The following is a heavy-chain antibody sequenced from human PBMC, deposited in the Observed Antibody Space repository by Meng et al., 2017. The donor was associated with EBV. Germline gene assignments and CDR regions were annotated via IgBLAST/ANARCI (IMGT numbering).Heavy chain of an antibody. D-gene: IGHD1/OR15-1a*01. CDR1: GYPFTSYY. CDR3: VRELVGGTFDY. Sequence: QVQLVQSGDEGKKPGSSVKVSCKASGYPFTSYYLNWVRQAPGQGLEWMGIIIPAGGNTNYAQKFRGRFTMTRDTSTSTVYMDLSILTSEDTAVYYCVRELVGGTFDYWGQGTLVTVSS. J-gene: IGHJ4*02. V-gene: IGHV1-46*01. CDR2: IIPAGGNT.